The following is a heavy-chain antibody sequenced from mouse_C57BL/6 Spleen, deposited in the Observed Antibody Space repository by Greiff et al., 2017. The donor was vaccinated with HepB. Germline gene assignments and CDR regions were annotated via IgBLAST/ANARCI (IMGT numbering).Heavy chain of an antibody. CDR1: GYTFTDYN. Sequence: VQLQQSGPELVKPGASVKIPCKASGYTFTDYNMDWVKQSHGKSLEWIGDINPNNGGTIYNQKFKGKATLTVDKSSSTAYMELRGLTSEDTAVYDCARSRTNYDYAMDYWGQGTSVTVSS. CDR2: INPNNGGT. D-gene: IGHD2-4*01. J-gene: IGHJ4*01. V-gene: IGHV1-18*01. CDR3: ARSRTNYDYAMDY.